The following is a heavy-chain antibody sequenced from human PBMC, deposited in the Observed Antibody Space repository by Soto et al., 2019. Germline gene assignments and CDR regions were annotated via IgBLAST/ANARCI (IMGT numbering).Heavy chain of an antibody. J-gene: IGHJ3*02. CDR2: INPNSGGT. CDR1: GYTFTGYY. CDR3: ARVMIAAAPDDAFDS. V-gene: IGHV1-2*04. Sequence: GASVKVSCKASGYTFTGYYMHWVRQAPGQGLEWMGWINPNSGGTNYSQKFQGWVTMTRDTSISTAYMELSRLRSDDTAVYYCARVMIAAAPDDAFDSWGQGTRVTVAS. D-gene: IGHD6-13*01.